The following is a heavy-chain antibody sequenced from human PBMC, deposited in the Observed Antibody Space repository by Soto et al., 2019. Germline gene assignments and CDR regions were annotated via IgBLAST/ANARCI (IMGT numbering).Heavy chain of an antibody. CDR3: ARGWGELHDPRFGWFDP. CDR2: IYTSGST. Sequence: QVQLQESGPGPVKPSETLSLTCTVSGGSISSYYWSWIRQPAGKGLEWIRRIYTSGSTNYNPSLKSRVTMSVDTSKNAFSLKRSSVTAADTAVYYCARGWGELHDPRFGWFDPWGQGTLVTVSS. D-gene: IGHD7-27*01. V-gene: IGHV4-4*07. J-gene: IGHJ5*02. CDR1: GGSISSYY.